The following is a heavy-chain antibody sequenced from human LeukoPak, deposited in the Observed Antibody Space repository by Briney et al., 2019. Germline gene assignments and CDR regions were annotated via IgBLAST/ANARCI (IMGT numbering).Heavy chain of an antibody. V-gene: IGHV3-23*05. CDR3: AKVIREVDMSYDY. J-gene: IGHJ4*02. Sequence: GGSLRLSCAASGFTLSNYAMSWVRQAPGKGLEWISALHYSGVSTYYADSVKGRFTISRDNSKNTLYLQMNSLRAEDTAVYYCAKVIREVDMSYDYWGQGALVTVSS. D-gene: IGHD5-24*01. CDR1: GFTLSNYA. CDR2: LHYSGVST.